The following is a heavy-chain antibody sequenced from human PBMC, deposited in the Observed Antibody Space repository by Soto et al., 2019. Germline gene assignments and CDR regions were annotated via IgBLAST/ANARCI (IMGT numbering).Heavy chain of an antibody. CDR1: GYTFANYG. V-gene: IGHV1-18*01. D-gene: IGHD2-21*02. J-gene: IGHJ4*02. Sequence: ASVKVSCKASGYTFANYGINWVRQAPGHGLEWMGWISVYNGNTNYAQKFQGRVTMTTDTSTSTAHMDLTSLRSDDTAVYYCASGGMLGCGGDCYQLDYWGQGSLVTVSS. CDR3: ASGGMLGCGGDCYQLDY. CDR2: ISVYNGNT.